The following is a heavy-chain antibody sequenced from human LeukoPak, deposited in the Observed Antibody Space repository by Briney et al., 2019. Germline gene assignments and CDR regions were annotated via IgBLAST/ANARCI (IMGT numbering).Heavy chain of an antibody. V-gene: IGHV4-61*02. D-gene: IGHD3-10*01. CDR2: IYNSGST. Sequence: SQTLSLTCIVSGGSISRGSYYWNWIRQPAGKGLEWMGRIYNSGSTNYNPSLKSRVTIATDMSKNQVSLRLSSVTAADTAVYYCARQTFGVLYFDSWGQGTLAIVSS. CDR3: ARQTFGVLYFDS. J-gene: IGHJ4*02. CDR1: GGSISRGSYY.